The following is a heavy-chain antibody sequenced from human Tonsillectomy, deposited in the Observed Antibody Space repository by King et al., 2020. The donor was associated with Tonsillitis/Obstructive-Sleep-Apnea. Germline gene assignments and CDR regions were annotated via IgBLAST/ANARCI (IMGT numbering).Heavy chain of an antibody. CDR3: TRGRGYNYPYSFDY. D-gene: IGHD5-18*01. CDR1: GDSISSYY. Sequence: VQLQESGPGLVKPSETLSLTCTVSGDSISSYYWSWIRQPPGKGLEWIGYICYSGSTNYNPSLKSRVTISVDTSKNQFSLKLSSVTAADTAVYYCTRGRGYNYPYSFDYWGQGTLVTVSS. V-gene: IGHV4-59*01. J-gene: IGHJ4*02. CDR2: ICYSGST.